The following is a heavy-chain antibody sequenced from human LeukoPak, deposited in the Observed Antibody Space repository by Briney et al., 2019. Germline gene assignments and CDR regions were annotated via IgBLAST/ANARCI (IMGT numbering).Heavy chain of an antibody. Sequence: GGSLRLSCAASGFTFSSYAMHWVRQAPGKGLEWVAVISYDGSNKYYADSVKGRFTISRDNSKNTLYLQMNSLRAEDTAVYYRARDVAGYFDYWGQGTLVTVSS. CDR3: ARDVAGYFDY. J-gene: IGHJ4*02. CDR1: GFTFSSYA. CDR2: ISYDGSNK. V-gene: IGHV3-30-3*01. D-gene: IGHD6-19*01.